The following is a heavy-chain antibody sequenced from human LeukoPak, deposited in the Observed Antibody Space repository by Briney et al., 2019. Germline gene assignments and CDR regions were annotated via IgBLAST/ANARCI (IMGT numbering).Heavy chain of an antibody. J-gene: IGHJ3*02. CDR1: GYTFTGYY. V-gene: IGHV1-18*04. CDR3: ARVTDFDAFDI. CDR2: ISAYNGNT. Sequence: ASVKVSCKASGYTFTGYYMHWVRQAPGQGLEWMGWISAYNGNTNYAQKLQGRVTMTTDTSTSTAYMELRSLRSDDTAVYYCARVTDFDAFDIWGQGTMVTVSS.